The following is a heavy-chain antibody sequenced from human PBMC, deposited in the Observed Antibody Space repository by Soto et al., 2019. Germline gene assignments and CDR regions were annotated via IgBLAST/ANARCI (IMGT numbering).Heavy chain of an antibody. CDR3: ARSGSHYYYDSSGYYYGY. J-gene: IGHJ4*02. D-gene: IGHD3-22*01. Sequence: ASVKVSCKASGGTFSSYAISWVRQAPGQGLEWMGGIIPIFGTANYAQKFQGRVTITADESTSTAYMELSSLRSEDTAVYYCARSGSHYYYDSSGYYYGYWGQGTLVTVSS. V-gene: IGHV1-69*13. CDR2: IIPIFGTA. CDR1: GGTFSSYA.